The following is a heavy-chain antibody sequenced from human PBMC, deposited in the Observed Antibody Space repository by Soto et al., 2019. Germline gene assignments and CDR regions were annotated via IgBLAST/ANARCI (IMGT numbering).Heavy chain of an antibody. CDR2: INHSGST. J-gene: IGHJ1*01. D-gene: IGHD2-2*01. Sequence: QVQLQQWGAGLLKPSETLSLTCAVYGGSFSGYYWRWIRQPPGKGLEWIGEINHSGSTNYNPSLKSRVTISVDTSKNQFSLKMRSVTAADTAVYYCARGHYCSSTSCYGYFQHWGQGTLVTVSS. V-gene: IGHV4-34*01. CDR3: ARGHYCSSTSCYGYFQH. CDR1: GGSFSGYY.